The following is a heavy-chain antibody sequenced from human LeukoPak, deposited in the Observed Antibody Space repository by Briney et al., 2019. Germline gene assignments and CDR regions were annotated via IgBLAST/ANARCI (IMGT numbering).Heavy chain of an antibody. V-gene: IGHV1-46*01. J-gene: IGHJ4*02. D-gene: IGHD6-13*01. Sequence: ASVKVSCKASGGTFSSYAISWVRQAPGQGLEWMGIINPSGGSTSYAQKFQGRVTMTRDTSTSTVYMELSSLRSEDTAVYYCARPGWRSSSWDPFDYWGQGTLVTVSS. CDR2: INPSGGST. CDR1: GGTFSSYA. CDR3: ARPGWRSSSWDPFDY.